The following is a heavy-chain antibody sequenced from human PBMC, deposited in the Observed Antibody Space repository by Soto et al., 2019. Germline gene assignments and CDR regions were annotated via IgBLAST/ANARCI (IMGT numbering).Heavy chain of an antibody. CDR2: IIPILGIA. CDR3: ARQGDSSSWPFDY. Sequence: QVQLVQSGAEVKKPGSSVKVSCKASGGTFSSYTISWARQAPGQGLEWMGRIIPILGIANYAQKFQGRVTITADKSTSTAYMELSSLRSEDTAVYYCARQGDSSSWPFDYWGQGTLVTVSS. J-gene: IGHJ4*02. CDR1: GGTFSSYT. D-gene: IGHD6-13*01. V-gene: IGHV1-69*02.